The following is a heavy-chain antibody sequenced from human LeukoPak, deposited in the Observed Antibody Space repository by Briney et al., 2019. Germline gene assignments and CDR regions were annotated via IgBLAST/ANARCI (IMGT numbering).Heavy chain of an antibody. CDR3: AKKFGSSAWYVGFDS. Sequence: GGSLRLSCAASGFAFSLYWMHWVRQTPGKGLVWVSYIKSDGSSTKYADSVKGRFTISRDNAKNTLYLQMNSLRAEDTAVYYCAKKFGSSAWYVGFDSWGQGTLVPVSS. V-gene: IGHV3-74*03. CDR1: GFAFSLYW. CDR2: IKSDGSST. J-gene: IGHJ4*02. D-gene: IGHD6-19*01.